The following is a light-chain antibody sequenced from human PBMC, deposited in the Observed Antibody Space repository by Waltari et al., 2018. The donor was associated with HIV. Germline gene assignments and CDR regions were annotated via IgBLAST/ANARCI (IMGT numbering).Light chain of an antibody. CDR1: QDIGTY. Sequence: AIHMTQSPSSLSASTGDRIVISCRASQDIGTYLAWYQHKPGKAPELLISSSSTLESGVPSRFAGSGSGTDFTLSINCLQSEDFATYYCQQYYDSPQTFGQGTKLEIK. V-gene: IGKV1-8*01. J-gene: IGKJ2*01. CDR2: SSS. CDR3: QQYYDSPQT.